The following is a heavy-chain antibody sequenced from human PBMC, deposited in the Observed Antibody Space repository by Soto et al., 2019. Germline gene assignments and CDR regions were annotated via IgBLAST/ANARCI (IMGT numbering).Heavy chain of an antibody. CDR3: ARGPAVIDY. V-gene: IGHV1-18*01. J-gene: IGHJ4*02. CDR1: GYTFTSYG. CDR2: ISAYNGNT. Sequence: QVQLVQSGAEVKKPGASVKVSCKASGYTFTSYGISWVRQAPGQGLEWMGWISAYNGNTNYAQKLQGTVTMTTDTSTSTASMELRSPRSDDPPVYSCARGPAVIDYWGQATLVTLSS.